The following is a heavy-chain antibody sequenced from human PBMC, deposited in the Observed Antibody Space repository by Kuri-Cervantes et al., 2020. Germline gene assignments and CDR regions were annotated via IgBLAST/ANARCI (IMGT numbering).Heavy chain of an antibody. V-gene: IGHV1-2*02. J-gene: IGHJ4*02. Sequence: ASVKVSCKASGYTFTSYGFNWVRQAPGQGLEWMGWINPNSGGTNYAQKFQDRVTMTRDTSISTAYMELSRLRSDDTAVYYCARILSGGVDYWGQGTLVTVSS. CDR1: GYTFTSYG. CDR3: ARILSGGVDY. CDR2: INPNSGGT. D-gene: IGHD3-3*01.